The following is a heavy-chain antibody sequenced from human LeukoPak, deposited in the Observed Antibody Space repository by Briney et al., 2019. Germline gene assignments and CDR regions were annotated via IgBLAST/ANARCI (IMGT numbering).Heavy chain of an antibody. D-gene: IGHD6-19*01. J-gene: IGHJ4*02. CDR1: GGSISSSNW. Sequence: SGTLSLTCAVSGGSISSSNWWSWVRQPPGKGLEWIGEIYHSGSTNYNPSLKSRVTISVDKSKNQFSLKLSSVTAADTAVYYCARKSSGWYKIIGYFDYWGQGTLVTVSS. CDR3: ARKSSGWYKIIGYFDY. CDR2: IYHSGST. V-gene: IGHV4-4*02.